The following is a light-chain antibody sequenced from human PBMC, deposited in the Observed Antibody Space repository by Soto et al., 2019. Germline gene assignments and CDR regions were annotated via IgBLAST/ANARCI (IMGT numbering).Light chain of an antibody. J-gene: IGLJ2*01. CDR1: SSNIGAGYD. Sequence: QSVLTQPPSVSGAPGQRVTISCTGSSSNIGAGYDVHWYQQLPGTAPKVLIYGNSNRPAGVPDRFSGSKSGTSASLAITGLQADDEADYYCQSYDSSLSGSVVFGGGTKLTVL. CDR3: QSYDSSLSGSVV. V-gene: IGLV1-40*01. CDR2: GNS.